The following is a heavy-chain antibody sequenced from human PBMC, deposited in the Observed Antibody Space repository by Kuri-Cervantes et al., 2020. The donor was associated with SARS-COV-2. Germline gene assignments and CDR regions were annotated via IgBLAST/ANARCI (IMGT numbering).Heavy chain of an antibody. J-gene: IGHJ5*02. Sequence: GGSLRLSCAASGFTFSSYWMHWVRQAPGKGLEWVSAISGSGGSTYYADSVKGRFTISRDNSKNTLYLQMNSLRAEDTAVYYCAKRYYHDSKADPWGQGTPVTVSS. CDR1: GFTFSSYW. CDR2: ISGSGGST. V-gene: IGHV3-23*01. CDR3: AKRYYHDSKADP. D-gene: IGHD3-22*01.